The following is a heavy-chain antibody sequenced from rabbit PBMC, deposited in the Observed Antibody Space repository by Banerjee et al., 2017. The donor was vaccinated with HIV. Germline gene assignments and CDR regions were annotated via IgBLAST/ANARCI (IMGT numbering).Heavy chain of an antibody. CDR3: VRDGGWGRLDL. V-gene: IGHV1S40*01. CDR1: GFTLSSSYW. D-gene: IGHD4-1*01. CDR2: IYTTSGNT. Sequence: QSLEESGGDLVKPGASLTLTCTASGFTLSSSYWIYWVRQAPGKGLEWIGCIYTTSGNTWYASWAKGQFTISKTSSTTVTLQMTSLTAADTATYFCVRDGGWGRLDLWGQGTLVTVS. J-gene: IGHJ3*01.